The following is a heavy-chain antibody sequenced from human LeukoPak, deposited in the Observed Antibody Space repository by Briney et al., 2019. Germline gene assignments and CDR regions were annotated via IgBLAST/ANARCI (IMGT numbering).Heavy chain of an antibody. Sequence: SVKVSCKASGGTFSSYAISWVRQAPGQGLEWMGRIIPILGIANYAQKFQGRVTITADKSTSTAYMELSSLGSEDTAVYYCARDPRGKRGSYLEWGQGTLVTVSS. CDR1: GGTFSSYA. CDR2: IIPILGIA. J-gene: IGHJ4*02. CDR3: ARDPRGKRGSYLE. V-gene: IGHV1-69*04. D-gene: IGHD1-26*01.